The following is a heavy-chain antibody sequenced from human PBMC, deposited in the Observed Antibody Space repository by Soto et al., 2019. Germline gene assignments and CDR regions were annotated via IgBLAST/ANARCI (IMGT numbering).Heavy chain of an antibody. Sequence: SETLSLTCAVYGGSFSNYYWSWIRQPPGKGLEWIGEINHSGGTNYNPSLKSRVTISIDTSKSQVSLKLNSGTAADTAVYYCATISGHESYWGQGALVTVSS. CDR3: ATISGHESY. J-gene: IGHJ4*02. CDR2: INHSGGT. CDR1: GGSFSNYY. V-gene: IGHV4-34*01. D-gene: IGHD5-12*01.